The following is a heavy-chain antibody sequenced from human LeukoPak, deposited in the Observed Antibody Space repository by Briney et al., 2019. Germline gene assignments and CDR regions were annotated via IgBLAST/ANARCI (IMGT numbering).Heavy chain of an antibody. CDR2: ISAYNGNT. D-gene: IGHD3-22*01. CDR3: ARASSYYDSSGYYYPSNYYYMDV. CDR1: GYTFTSYG. J-gene: IGHJ6*03. V-gene: IGHV1-18*01. Sequence: VSVKVSCKASGYTFTSYGISWVRQAPGQGLEWMGWISAYNGNTNCAQKLQGRVTMTTDTSTSTAYMELRSLRSDDTAVYYCARASSYYDSSGYYYPSNYYYMDVWGKGTTVTVSS.